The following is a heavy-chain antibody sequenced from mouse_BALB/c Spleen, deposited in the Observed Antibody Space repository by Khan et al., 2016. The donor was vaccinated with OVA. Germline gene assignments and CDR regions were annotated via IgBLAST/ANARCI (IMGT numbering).Heavy chain of an antibody. CDR1: GYIFTSYG. V-gene: IGHV9-3-1*01. Sequence: QIQLVQSGPELKKPGETVKISCKASGYIFTSYGMNWGKQAPGKGLKWMGWINTYTGEPKYADDFTGRFAFSLETSASTAYLQINNLKNEDTATXTCASPPCFSYVIGYWGQGTSVTVSA. CDR2: INTYTGEP. J-gene: IGHJ4*01. CDR3: ASPPCFSYVIGY.